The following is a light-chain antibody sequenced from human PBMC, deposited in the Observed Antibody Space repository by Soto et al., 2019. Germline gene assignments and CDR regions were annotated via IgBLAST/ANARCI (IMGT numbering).Light chain of an antibody. J-gene: IGLJ3*02. Sequence: QSVLTQPPSVSAAPGQKVTISCSGSSSNIGNNYVSWYQQLPGTAPKLLIYENNKRPSGIPDRFSGSKSGTSATLGTTGLQTGDEADYYCGTWDSSLSAGRVFGGGTKVTVL. CDR3: GTWDSSLSAGRV. CDR2: ENN. CDR1: SSNIGNNY. V-gene: IGLV1-51*02.